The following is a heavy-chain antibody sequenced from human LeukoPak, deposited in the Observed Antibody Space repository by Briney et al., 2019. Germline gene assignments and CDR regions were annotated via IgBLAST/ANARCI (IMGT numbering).Heavy chain of an antibody. CDR1: GGTFSSYA. CDR2: IIPIFGTA. CDR3: APSYKWFAP. J-gene: IGHJ5*02. V-gene: IGHV1-69*01. Sequence: SVKVSCKASGGTFSSYAISWVRQAPGQGLEWRGGIIPIFGTANYAQKFQGRVTITADESTSTAYMPLSTRTSEDTAVYYCAPSYKWFAPWGQGALVTVSS.